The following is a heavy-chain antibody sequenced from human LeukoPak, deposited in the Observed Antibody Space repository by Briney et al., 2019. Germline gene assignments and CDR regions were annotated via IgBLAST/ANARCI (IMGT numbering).Heavy chain of an antibody. CDR3: ARDLAVAGITNY. D-gene: IGHD6-19*01. J-gene: IGHJ4*02. CDR1: GFTVSSNY. CDR2: IYSGGST. V-gene: IGHV3-53*01. Sequence: GGSLRLSCAASGFTVSSNYMSWVRQAPGKGLEWVSVIYSGGSTYYADSVKGRFTISRDNSKNTLYLQMNSLRAEDTAVYYCARDLAVAGITNYWGQGTLVTVSS.